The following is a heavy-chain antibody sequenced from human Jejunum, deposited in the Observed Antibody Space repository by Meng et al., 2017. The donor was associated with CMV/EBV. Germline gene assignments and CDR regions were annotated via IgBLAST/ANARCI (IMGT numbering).Heavy chain of an antibody. CDR1: TVSTNY. CDR2: IKNDGSEQ. Sequence: TVSTNYMSWVRQAPGKGLEWVADIKNDGSEQNYVDSVKGRFTISRDNVRNSLYLQMNSLRVEDTAVYYCVIVRNYNYDSSGHSLDFWGQGTLVTVSS. J-gene: IGHJ4*02. CDR3: VIVRNYNYDSSGHSLDF. V-gene: IGHV3-7*01. D-gene: IGHD3-22*01.